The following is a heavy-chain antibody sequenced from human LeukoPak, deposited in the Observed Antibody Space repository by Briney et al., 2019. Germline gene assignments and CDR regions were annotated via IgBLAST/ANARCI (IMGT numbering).Heavy chain of an antibody. D-gene: IGHD3-16*01. CDR2: VTIGGYVT. CDR3: ANWGGTESIGNIWYGHLDY. J-gene: IGHJ4*02. Sequence: GGSLRLSCTLSVVTLWEYIITGGREGPGKSQGCGSSVTIGGYVTFYADSVNGRFRATRDNFRSTLYLEMNNLRADDTGVYYCANWGGTESIGNIWYGHLDYWGQGTQVTVSS. CDR1: VVTLWEYI. V-gene: IGHV3-23*01.